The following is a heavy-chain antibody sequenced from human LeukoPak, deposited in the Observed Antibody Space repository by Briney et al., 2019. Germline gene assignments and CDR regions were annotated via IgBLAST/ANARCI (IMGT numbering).Heavy chain of an antibody. V-gene: IGHV3-23*01. CDR1: GFTFSSYA. CDR2: ISGSGGTT. Sequence: GGSLRLSCAASGFTFSSYAMSWIRQAPGKGLEWVSAISGSGGTTYYADSVKGRFTISRDNSKNTLYLQMNSLRAEDTAVYYCAKRQYSSGWYNFDYWGQGTLFTVSS. CDR3: AKRQYSSGWYNFDY. J-gene: IGHJ4*02. D-gene: IGHD6-19*01.